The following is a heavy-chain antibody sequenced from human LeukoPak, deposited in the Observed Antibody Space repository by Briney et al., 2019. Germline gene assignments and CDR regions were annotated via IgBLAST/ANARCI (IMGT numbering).Heavy chain of an antibody. J-gene: IGHJ4*02. CDR2: IIPIFGTA. D-gene: IGHD3-22*01. CDR1: GGTFSSYA. CDR3: ARGGYYYDSSGYSHLPDY. Sequence: SVKVSCKGSGGTFSSYAISWVRQAPGQGLEWMGGIIPIFGTANYAQMFQGRVTITADESTSTAYMELSSLRSEDTAVYYCARGGYYYDSSGYSHLPDYWGQGTLVTVSA. V-gene: IGHV1-69*13.